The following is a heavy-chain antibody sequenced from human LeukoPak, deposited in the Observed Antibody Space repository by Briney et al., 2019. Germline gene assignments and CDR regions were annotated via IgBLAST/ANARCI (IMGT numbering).Heavy chain of an antibody. J-gene: IGHJ4*02. V-gene: IGHV3-30*02. Sequence: PGGSLRLSCAASGFTFSSYGMHWVRQAPGKGLEWVAFIQYDGSNKYYADSVKGRFTISRDNSKNTLYLQMNSLRAEDTAVYYCAKDRDRYDFWSGYSQNLDYWGQGTLVTVSS. D-gene: IGHD3-3*01. CDR1: GFTFSSYG. CDR3: AKDRDRYDFWSGYSQNLDY. CDR2: IQYDGSNK.